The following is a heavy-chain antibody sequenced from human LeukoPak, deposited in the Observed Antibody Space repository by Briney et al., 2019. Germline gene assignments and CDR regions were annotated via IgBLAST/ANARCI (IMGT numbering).Heavy chain of an antibody. V-gene: IGHV4-31*03. CDR3: AGGTWFDP. J-gene: IGHJ5*02. CDR1: DGSISSGGYY. CDR2: IYYSGST. Sequence: SETLSLTCSVSDGSISSGGYYWSWIRQHPGKGLEWIGYIYYSGSTYYNPSLKSRVTISVDTSKNQFSLKLSSVTAADTAVYYCAGGTWFDPWGQGTLVTVSS.